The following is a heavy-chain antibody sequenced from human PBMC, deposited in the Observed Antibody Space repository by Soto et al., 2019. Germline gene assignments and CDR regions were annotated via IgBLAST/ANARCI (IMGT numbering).Heavy chain of an antibody. Sequence: QVQLVQSGAEVKKPGSSVKVSCKASGGTFSSYAISWVRQAPGQGLEWMGGIIPIFGTANYAQKFQGRVTITADESTSTAYMELSSLRSEDTAVYYCARGLDCSSTSGPDYYYYYGMDVWGQGTTVTVSS. D-gene: IGHD2-2*01. CDR3: ARGLDCSSTSGPDYYYYYGMDV. J-gene: IGHJ6*02. V-gene: IGHV1-69*01. CDR1: GGTFSSYA. CDR2: IIPIFGTA.